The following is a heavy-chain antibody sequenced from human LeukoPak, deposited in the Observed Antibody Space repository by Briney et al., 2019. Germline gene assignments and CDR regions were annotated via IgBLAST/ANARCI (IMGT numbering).Heavy chain of an antibody. CDR3: ARDSSSSDYYYYYGMDV. V-gene: IGHV1-18*01. Sequence: ASVKVSCKASVCTFTSYGISWVRQAPGQGLEWMGWISAYNGNTNYAQKLQGRVTMTTDTSTSTAYMELRSLRSDDTAVYYCARDSSSSDYYYYYGMDVWGQGTTVTVSS. CDR2: ISAYNGNT. CDR1: VCTFTSYG. J-gene: IGHJ6*02. D-gene: IGHD6-6*01.